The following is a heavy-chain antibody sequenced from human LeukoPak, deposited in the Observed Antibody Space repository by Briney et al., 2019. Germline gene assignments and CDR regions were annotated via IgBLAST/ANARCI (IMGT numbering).Heavy chain of an antibody. CDR3: ARGPATPGGF. Sequence: GRPLRLSCTASGFTLSSYWMHWVRQAPETGLVWVSHINGFGSTTAYADSVKGRFTISRDHAKNTLFLQMNSLRAEDTAVYYCARGPATPGGFWGQGTLVTVSS. V-gene: IGHV3-74*01. CDR1: GFTLSSYW. J-gene: IGHJ4*02. D-gene: IGHD1-14*01. CDR2: INGFGSTT.